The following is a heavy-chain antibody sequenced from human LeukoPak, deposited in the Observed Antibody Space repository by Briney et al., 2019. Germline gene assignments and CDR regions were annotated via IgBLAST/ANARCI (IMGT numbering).Heavy chain of an antibody. V-gene: IGHV1-46*01. CDR1: GYTFTSYY. D-gene: IGHD3-3*01. CDR2: INPSGGST. J-gene: IGHJ6*02. Sequence: EASAKVSCKASGYTFTSYYMHWVRQAPGQGLEWMGIINPSGGSTSYAQKFQGRVTMTRDTSTSTVYMELSSLRSEDTAVYYCARVAYYDFWSGYYFAYYYGMDIWGQGTTVTVSS. CDR3: ARVAYYDFWSGYYFAYYYGMDI.